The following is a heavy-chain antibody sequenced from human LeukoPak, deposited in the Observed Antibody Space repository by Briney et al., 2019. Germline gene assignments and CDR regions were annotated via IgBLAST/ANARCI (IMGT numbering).Heavy chain of an antibody. Sequence: PSETLSLTCTVSGGSISSYYWSWIRLPPGKGLEWIGYIHYTGLTNYNPSLKSRVTISVDTSENQFSLKLTSVTAADTAVYYCARVVPDGYSDYWGQGTLVTVSS. CDR2: IHYTGLT. CDR3: ARVVPDGYSDY. V-gene: IGHV4-59*01. CDR1: GGSISSYY. J-gene: IGHJ4*02. D-gene: IGHD5-24*01.